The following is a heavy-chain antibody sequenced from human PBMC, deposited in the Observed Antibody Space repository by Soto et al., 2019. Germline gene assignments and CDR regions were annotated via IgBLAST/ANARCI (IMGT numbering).Heavy chain of an antibody. CDR1: GGTFSSYA. J-gene: IGHJ6*02. D-gene: IGHD3-10*01. CDR3: ARARLLWFGEFKYYYYYGMDV. V-gene: IGHV1-69*13. Sequence: SVKVSCKASGGTFSSYAISWVRQAPGQGLEWMGGVIPIFATANYAQKFQGRVTITADESTSTAYMELSSLRSEDTAVYYCARARLLWFGEFKYYYYYGMDVWGQGTTVTVSS. CDR2: VIPIFATA.